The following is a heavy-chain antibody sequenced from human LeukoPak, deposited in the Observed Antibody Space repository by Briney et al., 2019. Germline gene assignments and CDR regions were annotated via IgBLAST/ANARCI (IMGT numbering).Heavy chain of an antibody. CDR1: GGSISSHY. J-gene: IGHJ4*02. CDR2: IYYSGST. V-gene: IGHV4-59*11. D-gene: IGHD3-3*01. Sequence: SETLSLTCTVSGGSISSHYWSWLRQPPGKGLEWIGYIYYSGSTNYNPSLKGRVNISVDTSKNQFSLKLSSVAAADTAVYYCARDGEWLGSSSGYFDYWGQGTLVTVSS. CDR3: ARDGEWLGSSSGYFDY.